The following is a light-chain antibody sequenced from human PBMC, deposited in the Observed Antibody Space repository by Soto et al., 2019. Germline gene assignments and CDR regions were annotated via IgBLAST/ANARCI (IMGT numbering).Light chain of an antibody. CDR1: QSVPNNY. CDR2: AAS. J-gene: IGKJ1*01. Sequence: ETVLTQSPGTLSLSPGERATLSCRASQSVPNNYLAWYQQKPGQAPRVLIYAASNRATGIPDKFSGVASGTDFTLTISSLEPEDFGVYYCHQYGNSPWTLGQGTRVEIK. V-gene: IGKV3-20*01. CDR3: HQYGNSPWT.